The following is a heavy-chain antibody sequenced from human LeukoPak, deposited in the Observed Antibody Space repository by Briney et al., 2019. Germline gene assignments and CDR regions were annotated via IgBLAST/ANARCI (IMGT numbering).Heavy chain of an antibody. V-gene: IGHV3-30*18. CDR3: AKRGYCSGGSYRIIDY. J-gene: IGHJ4*02. CDR2: ISYDGSNK. D-gene: IGHD2-15*01. CDR1: GFTFSSYG. Sequence: GGSLRLSCAASGFTFSSYGMHWVRQAPGKGLEWVAVISYDGSNKYYADSVKGRFTISRDNSKNTLYLQMNSLRAEDTAVYYCAKRGYCSGGSYRIIDYWGQGTLVTVSS.